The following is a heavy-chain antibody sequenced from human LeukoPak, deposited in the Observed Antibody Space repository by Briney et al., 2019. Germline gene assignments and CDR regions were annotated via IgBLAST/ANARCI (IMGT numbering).Heavy chain of an antibody. V-gene: IGHV4-34*01. J-gene: IGHJ4*02. Sequence: NPSETLSLTCAVYGGSFSGYYWSWIRQPPGKGLEWIGEINHSGSTNYNPSLKSRFTLSVDTSKNKFSLKLSSVTAADTAVYYCASGFPHSSGYYPTPYNAPSFDYWGQGTLVTVSS. CDR2: INHSGST. CDR1: GGSFSGYY. D-gene: IGHD3-22*01. CDR3: ASGFPHSSGYYPTPYNAPSFDY.